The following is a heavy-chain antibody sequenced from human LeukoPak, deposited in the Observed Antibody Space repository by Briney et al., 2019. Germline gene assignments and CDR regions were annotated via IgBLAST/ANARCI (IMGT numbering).Heavy chain of an antibody. CDR2: ISYDGSNK. D-gene: IGHD6-13*01. CDR3: ARVGRSGQLAGGDYYYYMDV. V-gene: IGHV3-30*04. J-gene: IGHJ6*03. CDR1: GFTFSSYA. Sequence: GGSLRLSCAASGFTFSSYAMHWVRRAPGKGLEWVAVISYDGSNKYYADSVKGRFTISRDNSKNTLYLQMNSLRAEDTAVYYCARVGRSGQLAGGDYYYYMDVWGKGTTVTVSS.